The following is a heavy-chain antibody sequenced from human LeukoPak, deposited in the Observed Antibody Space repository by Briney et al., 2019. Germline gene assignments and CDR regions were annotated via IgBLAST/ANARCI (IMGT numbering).Heavy chain of an antibody. D-gene: IGHD3-10*01. Sequence: GGSLRLSCAASGFTFSSYSMNWVRQAPGKGLEWVSTISSTSTYIYYADSLKGRITISRDNAKNSVYLQMNSLRAEDTAVYYCARPYYYASGSSYFDYWGQGTLVTVSS. CDR2: ISSTSTYI. V-gene: IGHV3-21*01. CDR3: ARPYYYASGSSYFDY. CDR1: GFTFSSYS. J-gene: IGHJ4*02.